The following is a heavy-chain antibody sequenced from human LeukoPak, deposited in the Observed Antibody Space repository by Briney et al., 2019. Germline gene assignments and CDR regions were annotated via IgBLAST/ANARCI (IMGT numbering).Heavy chain of an antibody. Sequence: GGSLRLSCGASGLTFRNAWMTWVRPAPGKGLEWVGRIKSKIDGGITDYAAPVRGRFTISRDDSKNTLFLQMNSLKTEDTAVYYCTTAHCSDTSTDCSLTFYFDYRGQGILVTVSS. CDR2: IKSKIDGGIT. D-gene: IGHD2-2*01. V-gene: IGHV3-15*01. J-gene: IGHJ4*02. CDR3: TTAHCSDTSTDCSLTFYFDY. CDR1: GLTFRNAW.